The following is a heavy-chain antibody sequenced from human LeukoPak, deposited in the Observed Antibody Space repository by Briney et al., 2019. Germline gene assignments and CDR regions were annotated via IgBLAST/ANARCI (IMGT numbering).Heavy chain of an antibody. Sequence: GGSLRLSCAASGFTLSSYSMNWVRQAPGKGLEWVSSISSSSSYIYYADSVKGRFTISRDNAKNSLYLQMNSLRAEDTAVYYCAKEYYDILTGTYYFDYWGQGTLVTVSS. CDR3: AKEYYDILTGTYYFDY. CDR2: ISSSSSYI. V-gene: IGHV3-21*01. D-gene: IGHD3-9*01. CDR1: GFTLSSYS. J-gene: IGHJ4*02.